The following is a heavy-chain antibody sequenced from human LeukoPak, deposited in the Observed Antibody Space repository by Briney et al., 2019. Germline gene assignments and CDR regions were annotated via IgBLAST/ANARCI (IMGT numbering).Heavy chain of an antibody. CDR1: GFTFSSYS. D-gene: IGHD3-10*01. CDR3: ARDGYYGSGSLDY. V-gene: IGHV3-21*01. CDR2: ISSSSSYI. J-gene: IGHJ4*02. Sequence: GGSLRLSCAASGFTFSSYSMNWVRQAPGKGLGWVSSISSSSSYIYYADSVKGRFTISRDNAKNSLYLQMNSLRAEDTAVYYCARDGYYGSGSLDYWGQGTLVTVSS.